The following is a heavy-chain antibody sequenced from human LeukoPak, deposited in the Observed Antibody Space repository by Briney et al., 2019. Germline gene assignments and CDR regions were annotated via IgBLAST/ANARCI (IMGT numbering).Heavy chain of an antibody. CDR2: IYSGGST. CDR1: GFTVSSNY. CDR3: ARVWSLYHFDY. V-gene: IGHV3-66*02. D-gene: IGHD1-26*01. J-gene: IGHJ4*02. Sequence: GGSLRLSCAASGFTVSSNYMSWVRQAPGKGLEWVSVIYSGGSTYYADSVKGRFTISRDNSKNTLYLQMNSLRAEDTAVYYCARVWSLYHFDYWGQGTLVTVSS.